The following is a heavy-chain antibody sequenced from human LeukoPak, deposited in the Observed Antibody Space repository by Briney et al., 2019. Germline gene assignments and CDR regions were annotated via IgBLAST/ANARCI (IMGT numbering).Heavy chain of an antibody. Sequence: ASVKVSCKPSGYTFTAYYMHLVRQAPGQGLEWMGIINPSGGSTSYAQKFQGRVTMTRDTSTSTVYMELSSLRSEDTAVYYCARGYCSSTSCTPRGWFDPWGQGTLVTVSS. CDR1: GYTFTAYY. CDR2: INPSGGST. V-gene: IGHV1-46*01. CDR3: ARGYCSSTSCTPRGWFDP. J-gene: IGHJ5*02. D-gene: IGHD2-2*01.